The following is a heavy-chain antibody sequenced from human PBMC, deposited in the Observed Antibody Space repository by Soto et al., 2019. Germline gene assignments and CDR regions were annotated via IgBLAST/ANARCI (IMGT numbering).Heavy chain of an antibody. CDR2: IYYSGST. V-gene: IGHV4-59*03. Sequence: QVHLQESGPRLVKPSETLSLTCDVSGGSFGDNYWTWIRHFPGKGLEWIGYIYYSGSTNYNPSLKSRVSISVDASQAQFSLQLASVTAADTALYYCAAGTLGAVWTPLDHWGQGILVTVSS. CDR3: AAGTLGAVWTPLDH. D-gene: IGHD3-16*01. CDR1: GGSFGDNY. J-gene: IGHJ4*02.